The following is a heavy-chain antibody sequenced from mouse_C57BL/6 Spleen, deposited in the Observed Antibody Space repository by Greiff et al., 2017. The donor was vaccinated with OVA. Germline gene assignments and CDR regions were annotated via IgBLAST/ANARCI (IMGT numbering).Heavy chain of an antibody. CDR2: ISYDGSN. CDR1: GYSITSGYY. V-gene: IGHV3-6*01. CDR3: ARDDGYQGAWFAY. J-gene: IGHJ3*01. D-gene: IGHD2-3*01. Sequence: EVKLQESGPGLVKPSQSLSLTCSVTGYSITSGYYWNWIRQFPGNKLEWMGYISYDGSNNYNPSLKHRISITRDTSKNQFFLKLNSVTTEDTATYYCARDDGYQGAWFAYWGQGTLVTVSA.